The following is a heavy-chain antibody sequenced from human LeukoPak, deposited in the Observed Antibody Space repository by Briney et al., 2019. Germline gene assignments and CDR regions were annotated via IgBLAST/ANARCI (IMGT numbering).Heavy chain of an antibody. CDR2: ISGGGGGT. CDR3: AKFYDILTGYFDH. J-gene: IGHJ4*02. V-gene: IGHV3-23*01. Sequence: GGSLRLSCAASGFTFTTYAMGWVRHSPGKGLEWVSSISGGGGGTYYAEFVKGRFTISRDNSKNTLYLQMNSLRAEDTAVYYCAKFYDILTGYFDHWGQGTLVTVSS. CDR1: GFTFTTYA. D-gene: IGHD3-9*01.